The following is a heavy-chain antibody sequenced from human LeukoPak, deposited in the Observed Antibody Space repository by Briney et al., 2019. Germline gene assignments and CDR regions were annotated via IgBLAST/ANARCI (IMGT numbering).Heavy chain of an antibody. CDR1: GFTFSSYA. D-gene: IGHD3-3*01. CDR3: AKAPFWSGYQLVRSDY. J-gene: IGHJ4*02. Sequence: GGSLRLSCAASGFTFSSYAMSWVRQAPGKGLEWVSAISGSGGSTYYADSVKGRFTISRDNSKNTLYLQMNSLRAEDTAVYYWAKAPFWSGYQLVRSDYWGQGTLVTVSS. CDR2: ISGSGGST. V-gene: IGHV3-23*01.